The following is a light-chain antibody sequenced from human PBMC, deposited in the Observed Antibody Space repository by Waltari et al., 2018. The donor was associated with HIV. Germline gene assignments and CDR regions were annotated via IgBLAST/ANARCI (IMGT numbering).Light chain of an antibody. V-gene: IGLV7-46*01. CDR3: LLSYGSVRL. CDR1: TGTVTIDHH. CDR2: DAT. Sequence: QTVVTQEPSLTVSPGGTVTLTCGSTTGTVTIDHHPYWFQQKPGQAPRTLVYDATDKHSWTPARFSPSCLGGKAALNLTAAQREDEADYYCLLSYGSVRLFGGGTRLTV. J-gene: IGLJ2*01.